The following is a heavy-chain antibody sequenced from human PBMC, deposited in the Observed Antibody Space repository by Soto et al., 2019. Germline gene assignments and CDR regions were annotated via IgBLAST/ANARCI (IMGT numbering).Heavy chain of an antibody. CDR3: AGRVPGTPRTGTTNGLGVFDI. Sequence: SETLSLTCTVSGGSISSYYWSWIRQPPGKGLEWIGYIYYSGSTNYNPSLKSRVTISVDTSKNQFYLKLSSVTAADTAVYYCAGRVPGTPRTGTTNGLGVFDIWGQGTMVTVSS. D-gene: IGHD1-1*01. CDR1: GGSISSYY. CDR2: IYYSGST. J-gene: IGHJ3*02. V-gene: IGHV4-59*01.